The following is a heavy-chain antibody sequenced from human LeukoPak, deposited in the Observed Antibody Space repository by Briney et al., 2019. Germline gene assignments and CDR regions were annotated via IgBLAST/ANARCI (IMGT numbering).Heavy chain of an antibody. V-gene: IGHV3-7*01. D-gene: IGHD3-3*01. CDR3: ARCDFWSGYGDY. Sequence: GGSLRLSCAASGFTFSSYWMSWVRQAPGKGLECVANIKQDGREKYYVDSVKGRFTIPRDNAKNSLYLQMKTLRAEDTAVYYCARCDFWSGYGDYWGQGTLVTVSS. J-gene: IGHJ4*02. CDR2: IKQDGREK. CDR1: GFTFSSYW.